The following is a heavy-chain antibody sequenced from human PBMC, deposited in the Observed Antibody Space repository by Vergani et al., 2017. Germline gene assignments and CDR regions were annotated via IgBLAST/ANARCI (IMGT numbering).Heavy chain of an antibody. CDR1: GDSITSSTYY. D-gene: IGHD3-16*01. CDR3: ARGYYGRGDN. V-gene: IGHV4-61*02. J-gene: IGHJ4*02. Sequence: QVQLQESGPGLVKPSQTLSLICSVSGDSITSSTYYWSWTRQPAGKGLEYIGRIYTTGSTNYNPSLKSRVTISVDTSKNQFSLNLSSVTAAATAMYYCARGYYGRGDNWGKGTLVTVSS. CDR2: IYTTGST.